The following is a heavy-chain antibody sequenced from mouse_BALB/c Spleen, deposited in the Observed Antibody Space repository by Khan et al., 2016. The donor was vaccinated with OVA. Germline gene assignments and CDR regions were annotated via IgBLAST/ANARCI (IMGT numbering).Heavy chain of an antibody. CDR2: INPSSGYT. CDR1: GYTFTSYT. J-gene: IGHJ3*01. Sequence: VQLQQSGAELARPGASVQMSCKASGYTFTSYTLHWIKQRPGQGLEWIGYINPSSGYTNYNQKLKDKATLTEDKSSTKAYMQLRSMTYDDSAVYYCARVGAYYRNDGWFAYWGQGTLVTVSA. V-gene: IGHV1-4*01. CDR3: ARVGAYYRNDGWFAY. D-gene: IGHD2-14*01.